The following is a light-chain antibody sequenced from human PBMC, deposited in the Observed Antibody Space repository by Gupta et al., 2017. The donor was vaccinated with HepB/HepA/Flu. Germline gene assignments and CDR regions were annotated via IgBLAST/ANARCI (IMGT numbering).Light chain of an antibody. CDR1: QSVSSN. J-gene: IGKJ1*01. Sequence: EIVMTQSPPTLSVSPGERATLSCRASQSVSSNLAWYQQKPGQAPRLLIYGASTRATGFPARFSGSGSGTEFTLTISSRQSEDFAVYYCQHENNCLMTFGQGTKVEIK. V-gene: IGKV3-15*01. CDR2: GAS. CDR3: QHENNCLMT.